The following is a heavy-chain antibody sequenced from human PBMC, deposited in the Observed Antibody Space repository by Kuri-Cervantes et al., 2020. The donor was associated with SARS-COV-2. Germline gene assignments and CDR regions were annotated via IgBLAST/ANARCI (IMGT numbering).Heavy chain of an antibody. CDR2: ISSDGGST. Sequence: GGSLRLSCAASGFTFSHYAMHWVRQAPGKGLECVSVISSDGGSTYYANSVKGRFTISRDNSKNTLYLQMVSLRAEDTPVYYCARERLRGVLRYYYYYGMDVWGQGTMVTVSS. CDR1: GFTFSHYA. CDR3: ARERLRGVLRYYYYYGMDV. J-gene: IGHJ6*02. V-gene: IGHV3-64*01. D-gene: IGHD3-10*01.